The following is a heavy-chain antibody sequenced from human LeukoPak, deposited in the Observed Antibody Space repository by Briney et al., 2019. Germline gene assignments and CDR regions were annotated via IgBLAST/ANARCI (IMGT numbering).Heavy chain of an antibody. V-gene: IGHV7-4-1*04. J-gene: IGHJ4*02. CDR3: AREGVLYDSSGYYRAGVDY. CDR2: IDTNTGNP. CDR1: GYTFTSYA. D-gene: IGHD3-22*01. Sequence: ASVKVSFKASGYTFTSYAMNWVRQAPGQGLEWMGWIDTNTGNPTYAQGFTGRFVFSLDTSVSMAYLQISSLKAEDTAVYYCAREGVLYDSSGYYRAGVDYWGQGTLVTVSS.